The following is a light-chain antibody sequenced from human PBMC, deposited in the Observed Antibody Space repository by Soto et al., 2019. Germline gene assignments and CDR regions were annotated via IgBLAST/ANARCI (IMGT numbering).Light chain of an antibody. CDR3: SSHSATSPYV. CDR1: SSDVGFYNY. Sequence: QSVLAQPASVSGSPGQSITISCTGTSSDVGFYNYVSWYQQQHPGKAPKLMIYEVDNRPSGVSDRFSGSKSGNTASLTISGLHVEDEADYYCSSHSATSPYVFGTGTKVTVL. J-gene: IGLJ1*01. V-gene: IGLV2-14*01. CDR2: EVD.